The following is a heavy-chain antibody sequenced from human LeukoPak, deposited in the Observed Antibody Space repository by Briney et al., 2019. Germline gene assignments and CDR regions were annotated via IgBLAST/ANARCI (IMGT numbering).Heavy chain of an antibody. CDR3: ATVSSGRMGDPGYFDL. V-gene: IGHV1-24*01. J-gene: IGHJ2*01. CDR1: GYTLTELS. D-gene: IGHD2-21*02. Sequence: ASVKVSCKVSGYTLTELSMHWVRQAPGKGLEWMGGFDPEDGETIYAQKFQGRVTMTEDTSTDTAYMELSSLRSEDTAVYYCATVSSGRMGDPGYFDLWGRGTLVTVSS. CDR2: FDPEDGET.